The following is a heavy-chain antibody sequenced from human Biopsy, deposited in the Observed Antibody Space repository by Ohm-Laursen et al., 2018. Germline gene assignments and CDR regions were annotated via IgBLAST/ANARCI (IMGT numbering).Heavy chain of an antibody. D-gene: IGHD5-12*01. Sequence: SQTLSLTCTVSSGSIRTGDYYWTWIRQQPGKGLEWIGSIYYSGNTKYNPSLQSRLSMSVDTSKNQFSLKLSSVTAADTAVYYCARLGSGDYFPTFFDFWGQGALATVSS. J-gene: IGHJ4*02. V-gene: IGHV4-31*03. CDR2: IYYSGNT. CDR1: SGSIRTGDYY. CDR3: ARLGSGDYFPTFFDF.